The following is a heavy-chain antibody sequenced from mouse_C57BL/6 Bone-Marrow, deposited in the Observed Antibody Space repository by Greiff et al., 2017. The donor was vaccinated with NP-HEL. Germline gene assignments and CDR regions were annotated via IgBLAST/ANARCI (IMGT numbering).Heavy chain of an antibody. CDR3: TRGDYGSSYRAMDY. CDR1: GFTFSSYA. Sequence: EVQGVESGEGLVKPGGSLKLSCAASGFTFSSYAMSWVRQTPEKRLECVAYISSGGDYIYYADTVKGRFTISRDNARNTLYLQMSSLKSEETAMYYCTRGDYGSSYRAMDYWGQGTSVTVSS. D-gene: IGHD1-1*01. J-gene: IGHJ4*01. V-gene: IGHV5-9-1*02. CDR2: ISSGGDYI.